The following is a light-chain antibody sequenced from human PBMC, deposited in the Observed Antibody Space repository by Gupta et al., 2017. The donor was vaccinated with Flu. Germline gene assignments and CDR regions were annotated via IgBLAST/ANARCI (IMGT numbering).Light chain of an antibody. Sequence: TSSDVGAYNYVSWYQQHPGKAPKVMIYEVNKRPSGVPDRFSGSKSGNTASLTVSGLQAEDEADYYCSSYEGRKILLFGAGTKLTVL. CDR3: SSYEGRKILL. J-gene: IGLJ3*02. CDR1: SSDVGAYNY. CDR2: EVN. V-gene: IGLV2-8*01.